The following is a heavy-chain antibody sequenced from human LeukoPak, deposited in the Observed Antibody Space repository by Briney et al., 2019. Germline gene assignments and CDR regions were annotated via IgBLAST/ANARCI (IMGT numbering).Heavy chain of an antibody. CDR1: GFTFSSYA. Sequence: GGSLRLSCAASGFTFSSYAMSWVRQAPGKGLEWVSSISGSGGITYHADSVKGRFTISRDNSKNTLFLQMNSLRAEDTAVYYCARDGPNLSWYFDLWGRGTLVTVSS. CDR2: ISGSGGIT. J-gene: IGHJ2*01. CDR3: ARDGPNLSWYFDL. V-gene: IGHV3-23*01.